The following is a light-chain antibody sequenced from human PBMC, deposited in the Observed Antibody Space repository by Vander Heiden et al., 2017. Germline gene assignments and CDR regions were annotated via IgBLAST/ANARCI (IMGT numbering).Light chain of an antibody. CDR3: HQGSNWPPT. CDR2: DAS. J-gene: IGKJ5*01. CDR1: HGGSAS. Sequence: EIVFTHSLPTLSLSPGDRAPLSSPASHGGSASLGWYQQKAGQAPRLLIYDASNRATGIPARFSGSGSGTDFTLTISSLEPEDSAVYYCHQGSNWPPTFGLGTRLEIK. V-gene: IGKV3-11*01.